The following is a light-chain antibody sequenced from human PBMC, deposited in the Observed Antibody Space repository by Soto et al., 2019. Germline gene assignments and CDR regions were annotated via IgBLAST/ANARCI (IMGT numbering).Light chain of an antibody. Sequence: QSALTQPPSASGSPGQSVTISCTGTSSDVGGYNYVSWYQQHPGKAPKLMIYEVSKRPSGVPDRFSGSKSGNTASLTVSGLQAEDEADYYCISYAGSNLLYVFETGTKVTVL. CDR2: EVS. J-gene: IGLJ1*01. CDR3: ISYAGSNLLYV. CDR1: SSDVGGYNY. V-gene: IGLV2-8*01.